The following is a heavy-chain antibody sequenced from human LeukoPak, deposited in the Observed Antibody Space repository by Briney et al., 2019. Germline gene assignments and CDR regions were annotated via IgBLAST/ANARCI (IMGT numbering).Heavy chain of an antibody. CDR1: GFTFSSYG. J-gene: IGHJ4*02. Sequence: GGSLRLSCAASGFTFSSYGMHWVRQAPGKGLEWVAFIRYDGSNKYYADSVKGRFTISRDNSKHTLYLQMNSLRAEDTAVYYCAKDRGTPPDYYFDYWGQGTLVTVSS. D-gene: IGHD3-10*01. V-gene: IGHV3-30*02. CDR2: IRYDGSNK. CDR3: AKDRGTPPDYYFDY.